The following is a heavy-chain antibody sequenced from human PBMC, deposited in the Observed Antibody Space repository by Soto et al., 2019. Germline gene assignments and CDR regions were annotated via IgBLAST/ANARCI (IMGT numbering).Heavy chain of an antibody. V-gene: IGHV4-31*03. CDR2: IYHSGRT. Sequence: PSETLSLTCTVSVDSLTNGTYYCTWVGQHPGKGLEWIGYIYHSGRTNYNPSLRSRVSMSVDTSENQFSLNLSSVTAADTAVYFCAREDSPAISLFEYLGQGILFSVTS. CDR1: VDSLTNGTYY. J-gene: IGHJ4*02. D-gene: IGHD3-16*02. CDR3: AREDSPAISLFEY.